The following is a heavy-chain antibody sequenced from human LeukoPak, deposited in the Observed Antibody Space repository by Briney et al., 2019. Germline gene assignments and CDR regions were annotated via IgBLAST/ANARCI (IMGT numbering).Heavy chain of an antibody. V-gene: IGHV3-15*01. J-gene: IGHJ4*02. D-gene: IGHD3-10*01. CDR1: GFTFSNAW. CDR3: TTVDTMVRGVSPF. Sequence: GGSLRLSCAASGFTFSNAWMSGVRQAPGKGLEWVGRIKSKTDGGTTDYAAPVKGRFTISRDDSKNTLYLQMNSLKTEDTAVYYCTTVDTMVRGVSPFWGQGTLVTVSS. CDR2: IKSKTDGGTT.